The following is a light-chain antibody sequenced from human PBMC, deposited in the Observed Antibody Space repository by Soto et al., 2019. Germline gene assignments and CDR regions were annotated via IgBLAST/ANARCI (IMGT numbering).Light chain of an antibody. CDR3: MIWPRNPVV. Sequence: QPVLTQPPSSSASPGESARLTCTLPSDINVGSYNRYWYQQKPGSPPRYLLYYYSDSDKGQGSGVPSRFSGSKDASANTGILLISGLQSEDEADYYCMIWPRNPVVFGGGTKLTVL. CDR1: SDINVGSYN. J-gene: IGLJ2*01. CDR2: YYSDSDK. V-gene: IGLV5-37*01.